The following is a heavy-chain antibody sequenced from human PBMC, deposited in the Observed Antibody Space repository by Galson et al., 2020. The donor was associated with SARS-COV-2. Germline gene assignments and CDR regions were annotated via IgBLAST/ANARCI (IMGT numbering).Heavy chain of an antibody. CDR2: IVVGSGNT. Sequence: SVKVSCKASGFTFTSSAMQWVRQARGQRLEWIGWIVVGSGNTNYAQKFQERVTITRDMSTSTAYMELSSLRSEDTAVYYCARDLHSSGWYNGMDVWGQGTTVTVPS. CDR3: ARDLHSSGWYNGMDV. CDR1: GFTFTSSA. V-gene: IGHV1-58*02. D-gene: IGHD6-19*01. J-gene: IGHJ6*02.